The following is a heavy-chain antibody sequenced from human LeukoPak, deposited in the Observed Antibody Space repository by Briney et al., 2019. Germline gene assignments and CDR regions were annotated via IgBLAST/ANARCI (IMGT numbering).Heavy chain of an antibody. CDR2: IHYSGYT. J-gene: IGHJ4*02. CDR3: AREGPAAISTFDY. Sequence: PSETLSLTCTVSGGSISSYYWSWIRQPPGKGLEWIGCIHYSGYTNYNPSLKSRLTISVDTSKNQFSLKLSSVTAADTAVYYCAREGPAAISTFDYWGQGTLVTVSS. CDR1: GGSISSYY. D-gene: IGHD2-2*02. V-gene: IGHV4-59*01.